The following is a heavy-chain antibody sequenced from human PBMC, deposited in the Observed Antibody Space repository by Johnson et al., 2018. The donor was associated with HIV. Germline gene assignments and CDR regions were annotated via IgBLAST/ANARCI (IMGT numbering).Heavy chain of an antibody. V-gene: IGHV3-53*01. CDR1: GFSISYDY. J-gene: IGHJ3*02. D-gene: IGHD3-10*01. Sequence: VQLVESGGGSIQPGGSLRLSCAASGFSISYDYMSWVRQAPGKGLEWVSSIYSGGNTYHADSVMGRFTISRDKSENTVYLQMNRLRAEDTAVYFCARASMVQGGPDAFDIWGQGTMVTVSS. CDR2: IYSGGNT. CDR3: ARASMVQGGPDAFDI.